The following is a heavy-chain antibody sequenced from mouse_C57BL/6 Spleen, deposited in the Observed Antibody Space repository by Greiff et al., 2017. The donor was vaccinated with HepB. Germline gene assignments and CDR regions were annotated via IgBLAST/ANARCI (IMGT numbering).Heavy chain of an antibody. J-gene: IGHJ3*01. CDR1: GYTFTSYW. V-gene: IGHV1-64*01. CDR3: AREGIYSSFAY. CDR2: IHPNSGST. Sequence: QVQLQQPGAELVKPGASVKLSCKASGYTFTSYWMHWVKQRPGQGLEWIGMIHPNSGSTNYNEKFKSKATLTVDKSSSTAYMQLSSLTSEDSAVYYCAREGIYSSFAYWGQGTLVTVSA. D-gene: IGHD2-1*01.